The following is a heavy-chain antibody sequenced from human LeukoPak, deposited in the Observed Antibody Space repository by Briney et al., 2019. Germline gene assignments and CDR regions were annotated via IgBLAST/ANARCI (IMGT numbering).Heavy chain of an antibody. D-gene: IGHD3-16*02. CDR1: GYSISSGYY. J-gene: IGHJ4*02. Sequence: PSETLSLTCTVSGYSISSGYYWGWIRQPPGKGLEWIGSIYHSGSTNYNPSLKSRVTISVDTSRNQFSLKLSSVTAADTAVYYCARKRHYDYVWGSYRWDYWGQGTLVTVSS. CDR3: ARKRHYDYVWGSYRWDY. CDR2: IYHSGST. V-gene: IGHV4-38-2*02.